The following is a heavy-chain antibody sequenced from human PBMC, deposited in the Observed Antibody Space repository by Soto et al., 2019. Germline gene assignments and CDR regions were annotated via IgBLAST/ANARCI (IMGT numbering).Heavy chain of an antibody. J-gene: IGHJ3*02. CDR1: GFTLSSHG. CDR3: ARDRYTTYHPDAFDI. Sequence: AGSLRLSCAASGFTLSSHGMHWVRQAPGKGLEWVAFIWYDGSDKYYADCVKGRFTISRDKSKNTLYLQMTSLRAEDTAVYYCARDRYTTYHPDAFDIWGQGTLVTVSS. V-gene: IGHV3-33*01. D-gene: IGHD5-18*01. CDR2: IWYDGSDK.